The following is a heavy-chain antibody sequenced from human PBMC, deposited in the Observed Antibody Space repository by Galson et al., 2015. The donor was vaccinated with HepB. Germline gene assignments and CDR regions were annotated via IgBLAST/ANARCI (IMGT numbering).Heavy chain of an antibody. CDR2: IIPILGIA. J-gene: IGHJ2*01. CDR1: GGTFSSYT. Sequence: SVKVSCKASGGTFSSYTISWVRQAPGQGLEWMGRIIPILGIANYAQKFQGRVTITADKSTSTAYMELSSLRSEDTAVYYCARDQNDCSGGSCYTSWYFDLWGRGTLVTVSS. D-gene: IGHD2-15*01. CDR3: ARDQNDCSGGSCYTSWYFDL. V-gene: IGHV1-69*04.